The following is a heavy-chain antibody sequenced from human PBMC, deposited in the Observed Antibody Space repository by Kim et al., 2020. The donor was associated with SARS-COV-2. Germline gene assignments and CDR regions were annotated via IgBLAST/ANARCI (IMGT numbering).Heavy chain of an antibody. CDR1: GGTFSSYA. Sequence: SVKVSCKASGGTFSSYAISWVRQAPGQGLEWMGGIIPIFGTANYAQKFQGRVTITADESTSTAYMELSSLRSEDTAVYYCARIPYYDSSGYGGGTYYYYYYGMDVWGQGTTVTVSS. J-gene: IGHJ6*02. CDR3: ARIPYYDSSGYGGGTYYYYYYGMDV. D-gene: IGHD3-22*01. CDR2: IIPIFGTA. V-gene: IGHV1-69*13.